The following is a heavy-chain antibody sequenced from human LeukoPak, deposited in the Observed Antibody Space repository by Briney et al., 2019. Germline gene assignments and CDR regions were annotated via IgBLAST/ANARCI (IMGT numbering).Heavy chain of an antibody. Sequence: PSETLSLTCTVSGGSISSSSYCWGWTRQPPGKGLEWIGSIYYSGSTYYNPSLKSRVTISVDTSKNQFSLKLSSVTAADTAVYYCARISGSYYHHWFDPWGQGTLVTVSS. CDR2: IYYSGST. V-gene: IGHV4-39*01. D-gene: IGHD3-10*01. J-gene: IGHJ5*02. CDR3: ARISGSYYHHWFDP. CDR1: GGSISSSSYC.